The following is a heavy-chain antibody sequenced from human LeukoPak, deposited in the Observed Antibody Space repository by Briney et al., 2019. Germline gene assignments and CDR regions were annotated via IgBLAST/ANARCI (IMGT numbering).Heavy chain of an antibody. Sequence: ASVKVSCKASGYTFTSYYMHWVRQAPGQGLEWMGIINPSGGSTSYAQKFQGRVTISVDTSKNQFSLKLSSVTAADTAVYYCARLKPRDGSFDYWGQGTLVTVSS. CDR1: GYTFTSYY. CDR3: ARLKPRDGSFDY. J-gene: IGHJ4*02. CDR2: INPSGGST. D-gene: IGHD5-24*01. V-gene: IGHV1-46*01.